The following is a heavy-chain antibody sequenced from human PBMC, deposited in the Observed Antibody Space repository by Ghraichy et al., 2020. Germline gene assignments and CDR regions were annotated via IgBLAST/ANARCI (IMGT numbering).Heavy chain of an antibody. CDR3: ARGGGVVVTAEWDH. CDR2: INTGTGHT. Sequence: ASVKVSCKASGYTFKNYAIQWARQAPGQGLEWMGWINTGTGHTKYSQNFQGRVTITRDTSTSTVYMELSSLRSEDTAVFYCARGGGVVVTAEWDHWGQGTLVTVPS. V-gene: IGHV1-3*04. CDR1: GYTFKNYA. D-gene: IGHD2-21*02. J-gene: IGHJ4*02.